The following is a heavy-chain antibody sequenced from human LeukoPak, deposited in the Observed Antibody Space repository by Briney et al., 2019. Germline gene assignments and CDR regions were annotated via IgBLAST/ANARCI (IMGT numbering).Heavy chain of an antibody. CDR2: IYHSGST. Sequence: SETLSLTCAVSGGSISSGGYSWSWIRQPPGKGLEWIGYIYHSGSTYYNPSLKSRVTISVDRSKNQFSLKLSSVTAADTAVYYCARVWELRGNWFDPWGQGTLVTVSS. CDR3: ARVWELRGNWFDP. J-gene: IGHJ5*02. CDR1: GGSISSGGYS. V-gene: IGHV4-30-2*01. D-gene: IGHD1-26*01.